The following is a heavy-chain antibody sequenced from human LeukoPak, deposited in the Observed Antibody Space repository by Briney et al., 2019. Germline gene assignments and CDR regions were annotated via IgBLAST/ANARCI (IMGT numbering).Heavy chain of an antibody. D-gene: IGHD2-15*01. CDR3: AREDGYCSGGNCYSYFDS. V-gene: IGHV3-7*01. CDR2: IKQDGSEK. CDR1: GFTFSSYW. J-gene: IGHJ4*02. Sequence: GGSLRLSCAVSGFTFSSYWMSWVRQAPGKGLEWVANIKQDGSEKYYVDSVKGRFTITRDNTRNSLFLQMYSLRAEDTAVYFCAREDGYCSGGNCYSYFDSWGQGTLVTVSS.